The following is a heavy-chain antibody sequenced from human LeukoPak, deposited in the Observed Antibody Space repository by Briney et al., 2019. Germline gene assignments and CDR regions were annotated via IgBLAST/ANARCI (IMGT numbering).Heavy chain of an antibody. V-gene: IGHV3-23*01. CDR1: GFTFSSNA. Sequence: GGSLRLSCAASGFTFSSNAMNWVRQAPGKGLEWVSAISGWGTNTYYAASVEGRFTISRNNSKNTLYLQMNSLRADDTAVYYCAKWGQLEAGGFQHWARAPWSPSPQ. D-gene: IGHD6-13*01. J-gene: IGHJ1*01. CDR2: ISGWGTNT. CDR3: AKWGQLEAGGFQH.